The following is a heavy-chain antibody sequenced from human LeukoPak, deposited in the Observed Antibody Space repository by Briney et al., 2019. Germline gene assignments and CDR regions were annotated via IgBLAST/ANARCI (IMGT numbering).Heavy chain of an antibody. CDR2: INPNSGGT. Sequence: ASVKVSCKGSGYNFDRYGVNWVRQAPGQGLEWMGWINPNSGGTNYAQKFQGRVTMTRDTSISTAYMELSRLRSDDTAVYYCARVGSSSYGYYYFDYWGQGTLVTVSS. CDR1: GYNFDRYG. V-gene: IGHV1-2*02. CDR3: ARVGSSSYGYYYFDY. J-gene: IGHJ4*02. D-gene: IGHD5-18*01.